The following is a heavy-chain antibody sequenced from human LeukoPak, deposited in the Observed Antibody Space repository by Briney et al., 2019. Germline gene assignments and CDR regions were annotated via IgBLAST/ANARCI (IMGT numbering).Heavy chain of an antibody. CDR1: GGTFSAYW. V-gene: IGHV3-7*01. CDR2: INEDGSVK. J-gene: IGHJ4*02. D-gene: IGHD2-21*02. CDR3: AKVPRDSDCY. Sequence: GGSLRLSCAVSGGTFSAYWVAWVRQSPGKGLEWVAEINEDGSVKCYVDSMKGRFTISRDNAKNSLYLQMNSLGAEDTAVYYCAKVPRDSDCYWGQGTLVTVSA.